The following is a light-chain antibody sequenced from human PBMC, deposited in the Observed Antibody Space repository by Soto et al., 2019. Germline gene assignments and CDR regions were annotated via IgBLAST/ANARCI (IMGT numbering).Light chain of an antibody. CDR3: CSFTSSNTHV. Sequence: QSVVTQPASVSGSPGQSITISCTGTSSDFGNYNLVSWYQQHPGKVPKLILFEVNKRPSGVSGRFSGSKAVNTASLTISGLQAEDEADYYCCSFTSSNTHVFGTGTKVTVL. J-gene: IGLJ1*01. CDR2: EVN. V-gene: IGLV2-23*02. CDR1: SSDFGNYNL.